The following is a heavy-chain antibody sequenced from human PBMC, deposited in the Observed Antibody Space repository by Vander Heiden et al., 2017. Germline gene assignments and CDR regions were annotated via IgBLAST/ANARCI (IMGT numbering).Heavy chain of an antibody. D-gene: IGHD2-15*01. CDR1: GYTFTSYD. Sequence: QVQLVQSGAEVKKPGASVKVSCKASGYTFTSYDINWVRQATGQGLEWMGWMNPKSGNTGEAQKFQGRVTMTRNTAISTAYMEVRRMRSEDTAVYYAARGTVVDAFDIWGQGTMVTVYS. J-gene: IGHJ3*02. CDR2: MNPKSGNT. CDR3: ARGTVVDAFDI. V-gene: IGHV1-8*01.